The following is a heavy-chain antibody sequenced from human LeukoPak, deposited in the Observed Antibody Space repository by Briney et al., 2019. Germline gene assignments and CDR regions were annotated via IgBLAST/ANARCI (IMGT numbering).Heavy chain of an antibody. V-gene: IGHV1-69*05. CDR3: AAPRMWELWGVFDY. Sequence: ASVKVSCKASGGTFSSYTISWVRQAPGQGLEWMGGIIPIFGTANYAQKFQGRVTITTDESTSTAYMELSSLRSEDTAVYYCAAPRMWELWGVFDYWGQGTLVTVSS. D-gene: IGHD1-26*01. CDR1: GGTFSSYT. J-gene: IGHJ4*02. CDR2: IIPIFGTA.